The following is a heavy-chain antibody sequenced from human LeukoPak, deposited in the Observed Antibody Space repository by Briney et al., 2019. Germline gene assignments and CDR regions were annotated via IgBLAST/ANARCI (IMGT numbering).Heavy chain of an antibody. V-gene: IGHV4-39*07. CDR2: IHYTGTT. CDR1: GGSIRSSSYN. Sequence: SETLSLTCTVSGGSIRSSSYNWGWTRQPPGKGLEWIGSIHYTGTTYYNPSLKSRVTISVDTSKNQFSLKLSSVTAADTAVYYCARDTPYSSSWYAAFDYWGQGTLVTVSS. D-gene: IGHD6-13*01. J-gene: IGHJ4*02. CDR3: ARDTPYSSSWYAAFDY.